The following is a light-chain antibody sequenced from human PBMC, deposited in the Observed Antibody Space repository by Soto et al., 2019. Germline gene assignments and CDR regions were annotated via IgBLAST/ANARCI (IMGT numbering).Light chain of an antibody. CDR3: QQYGNSPFT. J-gene: IGKJ3*01. Sequence: EIVLAQSPGTLSLSPGERATLSCRASQTVISSYLAWYQQKPGQAPRLLIYDTSSRATGIPDRFSGSGSGTDFTLTINGLEPEDFAVYYCQQYGNSPFTFGPGTKVDLK. V-gene: IGKV3-20*01. CDR2: DTS. CDR1: QTVISSY.